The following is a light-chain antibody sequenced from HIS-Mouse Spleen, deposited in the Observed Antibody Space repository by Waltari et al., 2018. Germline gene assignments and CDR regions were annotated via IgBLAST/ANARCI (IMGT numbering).Light chain of an antibody. Sequence: DIQMTQSPSSLSASVGDRVTITCQASQDISNYLNWYQQKPGKAPKLLTYDASNLETGVPSRFSGSGSWTDFTFTISSLQPEDIATYYCQQYDNLHRLTFGPGTKVDIK. CDR2: DAS. CDR1: QDISNY. J-gene: IGKJ3*01. CDR3: QQYDNLHRLT. V-gene: IGKV1-33*01.